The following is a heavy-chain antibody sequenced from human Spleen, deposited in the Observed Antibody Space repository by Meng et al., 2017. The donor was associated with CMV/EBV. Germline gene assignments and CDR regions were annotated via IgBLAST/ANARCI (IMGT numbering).Heavy chain of an antibody. Sequence: GESLKISCAASGFTFSCYGMHWVRQAPGKGLEWVAFIWCDGSIKDYADSVKGRFTISRDNSRNEMYLQMNSLRAEDTAVYYCAKDGTYYSDSPTYDTPNWFDPWGQGTLVTVSS. D-gene: IGHD3-22*01. J-gene: IGHJ5*02. CDR3: AKDGTYYSDSPTYDTPNWFDP. CDR2: IWCDGSIK. V-gene: IGHV3-30*02. CDR1: GFTFSCYG.